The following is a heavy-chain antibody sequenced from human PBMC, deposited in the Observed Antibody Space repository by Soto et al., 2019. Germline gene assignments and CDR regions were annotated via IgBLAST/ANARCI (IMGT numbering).Heavy chain of an antibody. CDR2: IYYSGST. CDR3: ACRDGYNWDDY. Sequence: PSETLSLTCTVSGCSISSYYWSWIRQPPGKGLEWIGYIYYSGSTNYNPSLKSRVTISVDTSKNQFSLKLSSVTAADTAVYYCACRDGYNWDDYWGQGTLVTVSS. D-gene: IGHD5-12*01. V-gene: IGHV4-59*01. CDR1: GCSISSYY. J-gene: IGHJ4*02.